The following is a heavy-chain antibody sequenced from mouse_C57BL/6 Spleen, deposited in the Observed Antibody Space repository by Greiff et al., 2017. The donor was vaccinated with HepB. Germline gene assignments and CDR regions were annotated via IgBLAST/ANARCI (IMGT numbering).Heavy chain of an antibody. CDR2: IDPEDGET. D-gene: IGHD2-5*01. V-gene: IGHV14-2*01. Sequence: EVKLVESGAELVKPGASVKLSCTASGFNIKDYYMHWVKQRTEQGLEWIGRIDPEDGETKYDPKFPGKATITADTSSNTAYLQLSSLTSEDTAVYYCANSNYFDYWGQGTTLTVSS. J-gene: IGHJ2*01. CDR1: GFNIKDYY. CDR3: ANSNYFDY.